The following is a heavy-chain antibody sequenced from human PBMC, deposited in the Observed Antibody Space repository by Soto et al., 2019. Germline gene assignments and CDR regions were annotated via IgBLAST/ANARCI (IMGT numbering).Heavy chain of an antibody. J-gene: IGHJ5*02. CDR2: MNPNSGNT. Sequence: QVQLVQSGAEVKKPGASVKVSCKASGYTFTSYDINWVRQATGQGLEWMGWMNPNSGNTGYAQKFQGRVTMTRNTSISTAYMELSSLRSEDTAVYYCAREVLGNWKTYYNWFDPWGQGTLVTVSS. CDR3: AREVLGNWKTYYNWFDP. CDR1: GYTFTSYD. V-gene: IGHV1-8*01. D-gene: IGHD1-1*01.